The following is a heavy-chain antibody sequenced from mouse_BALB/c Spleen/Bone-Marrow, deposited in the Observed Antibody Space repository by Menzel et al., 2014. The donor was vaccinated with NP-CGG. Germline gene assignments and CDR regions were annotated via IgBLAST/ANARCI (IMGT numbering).Heavy chain of an antibody. J-gene: IGHJ4*01. V-gene: IGHV10-1*02. CDR2: IRSMSNNFAT. CDR1: GFTFNTFA. CDR3: VRGIYYYGSNYKNSALDY. D-gene: IGHD1-1*01. Sequence: EVKLVESGGGLVQPKGLLKLSCAASGFTFNTFAMNWVRQAPGKGLEWVARIRSMSNNFATYYADSVKDRFTISRDDSQSMLYLQMNNLKTEDTAMYYCVRGIYYYGSNYKNSALDYWGQGTSVTVSS.